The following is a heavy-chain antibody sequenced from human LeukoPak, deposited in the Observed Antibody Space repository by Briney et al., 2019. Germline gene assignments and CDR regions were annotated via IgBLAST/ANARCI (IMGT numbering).Heavy chain of an antibody. CDR3: AKEEGWGVNSFDM. V-gene: IGHV3-30*18. Sequence: QPGRSLRLSCAASGFSFSNYGMNWVRQAPGKGPEWVAIISSDGRTQIYTDSVKGRFTISRDNLKKTLNLQMDYLEAEDTAVYYCAKEEGWGVNSFDMWGQGTMVTVSS. J-gene: IGHJ3*02. CDR1: GFSFSNYG. CDR2: ISSDGRTQ. D-gene: IGHD1-26*01.